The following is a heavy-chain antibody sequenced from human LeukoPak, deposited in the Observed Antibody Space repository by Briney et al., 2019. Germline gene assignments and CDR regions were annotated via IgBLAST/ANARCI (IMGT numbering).Heavy chain of an antibody. Sequence: PGGSLRLSCAASGFTFSRYAMHWVRQAPGKGLEWLAVISYDGSNEYYADSVKGRFTISRDSSENTLYLQMNSLRVEDTAVYYCARDPDQLMGYFDYWGQGTLVTVSS. D-gene: IGHD3-16*01. CDR3: ARDPDQLMGYFDY. V-gene: IGHV3-30-3*01. CDR2: ISYDGSNE. J-gene: IGHJ4*02. CDR1: GFTFSRYA.